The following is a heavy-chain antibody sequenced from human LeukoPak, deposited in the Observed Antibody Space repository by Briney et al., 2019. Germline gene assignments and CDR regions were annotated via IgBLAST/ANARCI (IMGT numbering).Heavy chain of an antibody. J-gene: IGHJ3*02. CDR2: VYYSGST. D-gene: IGHD3-22*01. CDR3: ARHFTYYYDSSGYPRDAFDI. V-gene: IGHV4-59*08. CDR1: GGSISGYY. Sequence: KPSETLSLTCTVSGGSISGYYWSWIRQSPGKGLVWIGYVYYSGSTNYNPSLKSRVTMSVDMSKNQFSLKLSSVTAADTALYYCARHFTYYYDSSGYPRDAFDIWGQGTMVTVSS.